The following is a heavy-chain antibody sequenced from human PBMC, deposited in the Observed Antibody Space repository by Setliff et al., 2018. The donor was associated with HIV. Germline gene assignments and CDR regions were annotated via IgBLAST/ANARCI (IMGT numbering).Heavy chain of an antibody. CDR2: IVPLFGKT. J-gene: IGHJ4*02. D-gene: IGHD2-8*01. CDR1: GDSLSNYV. V-gene: IGHV1-69*05. Sequence: SVKVSCKASGDSLSNYVITWVRRAPGQGLEWMGGIVPLFGKTNYALNFQGRLTITTDQIMTTAYMELTSLRSEDTAVYYWASGSGYCTKVDCYIGVHRTPDKYYFDSWGQGTLVTVSS. CDR3: ASGSGYCTKVDCYIGVHRTPDKYYFDS.